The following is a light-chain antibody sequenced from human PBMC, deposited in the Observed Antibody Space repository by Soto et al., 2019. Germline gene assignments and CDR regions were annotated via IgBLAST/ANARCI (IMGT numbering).Light chain of an antibody. V-gene: IGKV3-20*01. J-gene: IGKJ1*01. CDR1: QSVSNNY. Sequence: EIVLTQSPGTLSLSPGERATLSCRASQSVSNNYLAWYQQKPGQAPRLLIYGASNRATGIPDRFSGSGSGTEFTLTISSLQPDDFATYYCQQYNSYSTFGQGTKVDIK. CDR2: GAS. CDR3: QQYNSYST.